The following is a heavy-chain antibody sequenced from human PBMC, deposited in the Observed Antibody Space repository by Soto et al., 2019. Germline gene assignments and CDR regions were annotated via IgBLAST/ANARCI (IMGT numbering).Heavy chain of an antibody. D-gene: IGHD1-1*01. Sequence: GGSLRLSCAASGFIFSDYSMIWVRQAPGKGLEWISYISSSSKSIYYADSVKGRFSISRDKVKNSLYLQMNSLRDEDTAMYYCTRGRTDYFDYWGQGTLVTVSS. V-gene: IGHV3-48*02. CDR2: ISSSSKSI. J-gene: IGHJ4*02. CDR3: TRGRTDYFDY. CDR1: GFIFSDYS.